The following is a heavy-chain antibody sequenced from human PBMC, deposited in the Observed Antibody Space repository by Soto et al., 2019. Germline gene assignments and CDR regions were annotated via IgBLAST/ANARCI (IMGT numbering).Heavy chain of an antibody. V-gene: IGHV2-5*01. D-gene: IGHD6-19*01. CDR3: AKSGSSGWYGWFDP. CDR1: GFSLRTSGVG. J-gene: IGHJ5*02. Sequence: QITLKESGPTLVKPTQTLTLTCIFSGFSLRTSGVGVGWIRQPPGTALEWLGFIYWNDDKRYSPSLKSRLTITKDTSKNQVVLTMTNIDPVDTATYYCAKSGSSGWYGWFDPWGQGTLVTVSS. CDR2: IYWNDDK.